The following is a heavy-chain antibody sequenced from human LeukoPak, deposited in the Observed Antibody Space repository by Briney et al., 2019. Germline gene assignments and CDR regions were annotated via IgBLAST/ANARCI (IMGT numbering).Heavy chain of an antibody. D-gene: IGHD3-16*01. CDR2: TYYSGST. CDR1: GGAIRGGKYY. Sequence: SETLSLTCTVSGGAIRGGKYYWSWIRQPPGKGLEWIGYTYYSGSTYYNPSLKSRVTISVDTSKNQFSLKLSSVTAADTAVYYCARDRGGGYYDVSGYLDDAFEIWGQGTLVTVSS. J-gene: IGHJ3*02. CDR3: ARDRGGGYYDVSGYLDDAFEI. V-gene: IGHV4-30-4*01.